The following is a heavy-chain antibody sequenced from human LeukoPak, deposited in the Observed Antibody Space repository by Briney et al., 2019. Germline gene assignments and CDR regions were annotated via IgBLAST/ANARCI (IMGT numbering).Heavy chain of an antibody. CDR2: IYYSGST. CDR1: GGSISSGDYY. Sequence: SQTLSLTCTVSGGSISSGDYYWSWIRQPPGKGLEWIGYIYYSGSTYYNPSLKSRVTISVDTSKNQFSLKLSSVTAADTAVYYCARAYCSSTSCYEVWFDPWGQGTLVTVSS. CDR3: ARAYCSSTSCYEVWFDP. D-gene: IGHD2-2*01. V-gene: IGHV4-30-4*01. J-gene: IGHJ5*02.